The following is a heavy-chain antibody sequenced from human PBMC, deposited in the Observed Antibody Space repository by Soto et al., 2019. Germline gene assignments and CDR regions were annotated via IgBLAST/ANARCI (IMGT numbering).Heavy chain of an antibody. V-gene: IGHV3-11*06. D-gene: IGHD1-26*01. CDR3: ASVGGSYYDAFDI. CDR2: ISSSSSYT. CDR1: GFTFSDYY. J-gene: IGHJ3*02. Sequence: GGSLRLSCAASGFTFSDYYMSWIRQAPGKGLEWVSYISSSSSYTNYADSVKGRFTISRDNAKNSLYLQMNSLRAEDTAVYYCASVGGSYYDAFDIWGQGTMVTVSS.